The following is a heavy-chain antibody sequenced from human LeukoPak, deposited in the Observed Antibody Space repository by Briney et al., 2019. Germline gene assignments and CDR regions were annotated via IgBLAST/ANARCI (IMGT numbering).Heavy chain of an antibody. J-gene: IGHJ6*02. CDR2: IYYSGST. CDR3: ARGPHYHDSSGYSPSYSYAMDV. CDR1: GDSISSYF. Sequence: SETLSLTCTVSGDSISSYFWSWIRQPPGKGLEWIGYIYYSGSTNYNPSLRSRVTISVDTSKNQFSLDLRSVTAADTAVYYCARGPHYHDSSGYSPSYSYAMDVWGQGTTVTVSS. V-gene: IGHV4-59*01. D-gene: IGHD3-22*01.